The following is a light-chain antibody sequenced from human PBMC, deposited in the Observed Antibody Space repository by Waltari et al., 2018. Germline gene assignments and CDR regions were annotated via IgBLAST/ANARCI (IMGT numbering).Light chain of an antibody. V-gene: IGLV1-47*01. J-gene: IGLJ1*01. CDR3: AAWDDRLSGYV. CDR2: TNS. Sequence: QSVLTQPPSASGTPGQRVTISCSGSNSNVESHYVYWYQQVPGTAPKRLIYTNSQRPSGVPDRFSGAKSGTSASLAISGLRSEDEADYYCAAWDDRLSGYVFGSGTSVTVL. CDR1: NSNVESHY.